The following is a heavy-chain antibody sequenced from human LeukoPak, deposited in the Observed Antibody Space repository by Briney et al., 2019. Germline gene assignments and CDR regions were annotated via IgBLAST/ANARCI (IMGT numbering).Heavy chain of an antibody. CDR3: AREGGYSGYDPDYFDY. V-gene: IGHV1-69*04. CDR2: IIPILGIA. J-gene: IGHJ4*02. D-gene: IGHD5-12*01. Sequence: GASVKVSCKASGGTFSSYAINWVRQAPGQGLEWMGRIIPILGIANYAQKFQGRVTITADKSTSTAYMELSSLRSEDTAVYYCAREGGYSGYDPDYFDYWGQGTLVTVSS. CDR1: GGTFSSYA.